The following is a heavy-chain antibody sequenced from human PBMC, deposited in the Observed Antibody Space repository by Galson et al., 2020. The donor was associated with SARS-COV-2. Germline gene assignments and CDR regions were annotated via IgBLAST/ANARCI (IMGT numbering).Heavy chain of an antibody. D-gene: IGHD4-17*01. J-gene: IGHJ4*02. Sequence: GGSLRLSCAASGFTFSNYWMHWVRQAPGKGPVWVSRINSNGSRISYADSVKGRFTISRDNAKNTLYLQMNSLRVEDTALYYCTATRAYWGQGTLVTVSS. CDR1: GFTFSNYW. V-gene: IGHV3-74*01. CDR3: TATRAY. CDR2: INSNGSRI.